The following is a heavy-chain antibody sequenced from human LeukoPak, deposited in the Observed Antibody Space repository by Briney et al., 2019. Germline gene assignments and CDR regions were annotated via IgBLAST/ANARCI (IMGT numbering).Heavy chain of an antibody. J-gene: IGHJ3*02. D-gene: IGHD3-22*01. V-gene: IGHV3-66*02. CDR1: GFTFSDYY. Sequence: GGSLRLSCAASGFTFSDYYMSWIRQAPGKGLEWDSVIYSGGSAYYADSVKGRFTISRDNSKNTLYLQMNSLRAEDTAVYYCARDGRHYYDSSGYYTGDAFDIWGQGTMVTVSS. CDR2: IYSGGSA. CDR3: ARDGRHYYDSSGYYTGDAFDI.